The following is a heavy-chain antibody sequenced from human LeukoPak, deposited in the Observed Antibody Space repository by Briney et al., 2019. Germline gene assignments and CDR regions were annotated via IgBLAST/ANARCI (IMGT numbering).Heavy chain of an antibody. Sequence: VGSLRLSCAASGFTFSSYAMSWVRQAPGKGLEWVSAISGSGGSTYYADSVKGRFTISRDNSKNTLYLQMNSLRAEDTAVYYCAKRDRTSVVVPAAIFDYYYMDVWGKGTTVTVSS. CDR2: ISGSGGST. CDR1: GFTFSSYA. J-gene: IGHJ6*03. V-gene: IGHV3-23*01. D-gene: IGHD2-2*02. CDR3: AKRDRTSVVVPAAIFDYYYMDV.